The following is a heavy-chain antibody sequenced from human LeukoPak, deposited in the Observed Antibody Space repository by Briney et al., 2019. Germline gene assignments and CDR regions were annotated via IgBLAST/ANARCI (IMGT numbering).Heavy chain of an antibody. CDR1: GYSISSGYC. CDR3: ARVYFDWLLRFDY. J-gene: IGHJ4*02. D-gene: IGHD3-9*01. CDR2: MFYSGGS. V-gene: IGHV4-38-2*01. Sequence: SETLSLTCAVSGYSISSGYCWGWIRQPPGKGLEWIGSMFYSGGSYYNPSLKSRVTISLDTSKNQFSLRLRSVTAADTAVYYCARVYFDWLLRFDYWGQGALVTVSS.